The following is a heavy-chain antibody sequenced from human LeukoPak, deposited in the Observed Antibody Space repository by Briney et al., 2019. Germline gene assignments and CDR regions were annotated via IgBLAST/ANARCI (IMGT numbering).Heavy chain of an antibody. CDR2: IYPGDSDT. CDR3: ASEGRGYSYSYAFDI. Sequence: GESLKISCKGSGYSFTRYWIGWVRQMPGRGLEWMGIIYPGDSDTRYSPSFQGQVTISADKSISTAYLQWSSLKASDTAMYYCASEGRGYSYSYAFDIWGQGTMVTVSS. J-gene: IGHJ3*02. CDR1: GYSFTRYW. V-gene: IGHV5-51*01. D-gene: IGHD5-18*01.